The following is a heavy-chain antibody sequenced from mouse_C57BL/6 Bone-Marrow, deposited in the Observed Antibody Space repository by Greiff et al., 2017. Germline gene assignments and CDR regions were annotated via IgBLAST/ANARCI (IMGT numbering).Heavy chain of an antibody. V-gene: IGHV1-42*01. D-gene: IGHD4-1*01. Sequence: EVQLQQSGPELVKPGASVKISCTASGYSFTGYYMNWVKQSPEKSLEWIGEINPSTGGTTYNQKFKAKATLTVDKSASTSYMQLKILTSEDSAVYYCARVTGYYYYYWGHVTTLTVYS. CDR2: INPSTGGT. CDR1: GYSFTGYY. CDR3: ARVTGYYYYY. J-gene: IGHJ2*01.